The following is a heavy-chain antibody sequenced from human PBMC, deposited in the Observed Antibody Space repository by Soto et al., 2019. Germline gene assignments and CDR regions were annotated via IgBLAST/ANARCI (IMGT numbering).Heavy chain of an antibody. D-gene: IGHD3-16*01. CDR1: GFTLSTYT. CDR3: ARELRSNGYPFDY. J-gene: IGHJ4*02. V-gene: IGHV3-30-3*01. Sequence: QVQLVESGGGVVQPGRSLRLSCAASGFTLSTYTMHWVRQAPGKGLEWVAVISYDGSKKFYADSVKGRFTISRDTSQNTLYVQMNSLRAEDTAVYYCARELRSNGYPFDYWGQGTLVTVSS. CDR2: ISYDGSKK.